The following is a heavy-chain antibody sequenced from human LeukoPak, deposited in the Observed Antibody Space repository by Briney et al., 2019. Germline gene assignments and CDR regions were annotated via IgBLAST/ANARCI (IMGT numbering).Heavy chain of an antibody. CDR3: ASFYGSGSYYNDDIDY. D-gene: IGHD3-10*01. CDR2: IFHSGTT. J-gene: IGHJ4*02. CDR1: DEVITSNNW. V-gene: IGHV4-4*02. Sequence: SGTLSLTCTVSDEVITSNNWWSWVRQSPGKGLEWIGEIFHSGTTRYNPSLESRVTISVDTSKNQFSLKLSSVTAADTAVYYCASFYGSGSYYNDDIDYWGQGTLVTVSS.